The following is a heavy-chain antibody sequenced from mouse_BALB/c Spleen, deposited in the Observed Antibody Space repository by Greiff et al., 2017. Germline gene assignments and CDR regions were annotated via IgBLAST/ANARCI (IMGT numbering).Heavy chain of an antibody. V-gene: IGHV5-12-1*01. CDR1: GFAFSSYD. CDR2: ISSGGGST. CDR3: ARQFITTATWYFDV. Sequence: EVMLVESGGGLVKPGGSLKLSCAASGFAFSSYDMSWVRQTPEKRLEWVAYISSGGGSTYYPDTVKGRFTISRDNAKNTLYLQMSSLKSEDTAMYYCARQFITTATWYFDVWGAGTTVTVSS. D-gene: IGHD1-2*01. J-gene: IGHJ1*01.